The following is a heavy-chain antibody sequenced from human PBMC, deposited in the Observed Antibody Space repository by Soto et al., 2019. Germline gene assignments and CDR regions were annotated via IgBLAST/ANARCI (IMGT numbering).Heavy chain of an antibody. CDR3: AREYCSGGSCYTYYYYYYMDV. Sequence: GGSLRLSCAASGFTFSSYSMNWVRQAPGKGLEWVSYISSSSSTIYYADSVKGRFTISRENAKNSRYLQMNSLRAEDTAVYYCAREYCSGGSCYTYYYYYYMDVWGKGTTVTVSS. CDR1: GFTFSSYS. CDR2: ISSSSSTI. V-gene: IGHV3-48*01. D-gene: IGHD2-15*01. J-gene: IGHJ6*03.